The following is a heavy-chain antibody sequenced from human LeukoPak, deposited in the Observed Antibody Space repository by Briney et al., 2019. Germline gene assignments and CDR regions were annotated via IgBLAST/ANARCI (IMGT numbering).Heavy chain of an antibody. CDR2: INHSGST. CDR3: ARGSVVVVAAIYYYYYYMDV. Sequence: PSETLSLTCAVYGGSFSGYYWSWIRQPPGKGPEWIGEINHSGSTNYNPSLKSRVTISVDTSKNQFSLKLSSVTAADTAVYYCARGSVVVVAAIYYYYYYMDVWGKGTTVTVSS. J-gene: IGHJ6*03. V-gene: IGHV4-34*01. CDR1: GGSFSGYY. D-gene: IGHD2-15*01.